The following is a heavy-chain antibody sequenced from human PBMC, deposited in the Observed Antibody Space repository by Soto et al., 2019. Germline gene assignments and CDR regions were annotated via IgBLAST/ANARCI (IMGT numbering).Heavy chain of an antibody. Sequence: GGSLRLSCAASGFDFSRHSMHWVRQAPGKGLEWVTVTSYDGDRKYYADSVKGRLTISRDNSKNTLFLQMNSLRVEDTAVYYCARGSVQYYDSTGHHLPLEHWGKGTLVPVSS. V-gene: IGHV3-30-3*01. CDR3: ARGSVQYYDSTGHHLPLEH. CDR1: GFDFSRHS. CDR2: TSYDGDRK. J-gene: IGHJ1*01. D-gene: IGHD3-22*01.